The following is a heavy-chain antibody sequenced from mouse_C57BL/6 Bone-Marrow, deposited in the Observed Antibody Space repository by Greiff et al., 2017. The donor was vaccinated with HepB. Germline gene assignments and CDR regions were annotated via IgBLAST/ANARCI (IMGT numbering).Heavy chain of an antibody. D-gene: IGHD1-1*01. CDR3: ARSPSYYYGSHWYFDV. V-gene: IGHV7-3*01. CDR1: GFTFTDYY. J-gene: IGHJ1*03. CDR2: IRNNANGYTT. Sequence: EVQRVESGGGLVQPGGSLSLSCAASGFTFTDYYMSWVRQPPGKALEWLGFIRNNANGYTTEYSASVKGRFTISRDNSQSILYLQMNALRAEDSATYYWARSPSYYYGSHWYFDVWGTGTTVTVSS.